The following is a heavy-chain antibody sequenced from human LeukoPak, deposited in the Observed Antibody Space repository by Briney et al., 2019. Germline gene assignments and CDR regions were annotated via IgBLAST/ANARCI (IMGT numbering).Heavy chain of an antibody. D-gene: IGHD2-15*01. CDR3: AKDGMVYCSGGSCPIDY. J-gene: IGHJ4*02. CDR1: GFTFSSYG. Sequence: GGSLRLSCAASGFTFSSYGMHWVRQAPGKGLEWVAVISYDGSNKYYADSVKGRFTISRDNSKNTLYLQMNSLRAEDTAVYYCAKDGMVYCSGGSCPIDYWGQGTLVTVSS. CDR2: ISYDGSNK. V-gene: IGHV3-30*18.